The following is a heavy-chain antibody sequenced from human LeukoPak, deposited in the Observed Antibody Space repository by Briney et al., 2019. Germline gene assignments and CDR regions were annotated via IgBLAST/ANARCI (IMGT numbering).Heavy chain of an antibody. Sequence: WEPLKISCKGSVYSFTRYWIGSVRQIPGKGLEWMGIIYPGDSDTRYSPSFQGQVSSSADKSIGTAYLQWSSLKASDTAMYYCARLGGTIFGVSRDLARNWFDPWGQGTLVTVSS. J-gene: IGHJ5*02. V-gene: IGHV5-51*01. CDR1: VYSFTRYW. CDR2: IYPGDSDT. CDR3: ARLGGTIFGVSRDLARNWFDP. D-gene: IGHD3-3*01.